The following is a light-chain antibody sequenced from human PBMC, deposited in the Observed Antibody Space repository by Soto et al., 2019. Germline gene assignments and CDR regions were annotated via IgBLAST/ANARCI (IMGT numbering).Light chain of an antibody. Sequence: AIRMTQSPSSFSASTGDRVTITCRASQGISSYLAWYQQKPGKAPKLLIYAASTLQSGVPSRFSGSGSGTDFTLTISCLQSEDFATYYCQQYYSYPSIHFGPGTKVDIK. CDR2: AAS. CDR3: QQYYSYPSIH. CDR1: QGISSY. V-gene: IGKV1-8*01. J-gene: IGKJ3*01.